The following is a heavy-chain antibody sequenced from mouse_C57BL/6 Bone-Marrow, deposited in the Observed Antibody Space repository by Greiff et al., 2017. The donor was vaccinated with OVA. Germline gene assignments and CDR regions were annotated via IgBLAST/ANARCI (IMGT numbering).Heavy chain of an antibody. Sequence: EVNVVESGGDLVKPGGSLKLSCAASGFTFSSYGMSWVRQTPDKRLEWVATISSGGSYTYYPDSVKGRFTISRDNAKNTLYLQMSSLKYEDTAMYYCARLGDLVVANGNYWGQGTTLTVSS. D-gene: IGHD1-1*01. CDR1: GFTFSSYG. J-gene: IGHJ2*01. CDR3: ARLGDLVVANGNY. CDR2: ISSGGSYT. V-gene: IGHV5-6*01.